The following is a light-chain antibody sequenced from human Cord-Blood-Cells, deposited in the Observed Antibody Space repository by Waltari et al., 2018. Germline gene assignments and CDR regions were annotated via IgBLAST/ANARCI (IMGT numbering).Light chain of an antibody. CDR1: SSNVGAGHH. Sequence: QSVLTHPPPVSRSPGQRDTLSCTGRSSNVGAGHHVHSYQQLPGPAPKLLIYGNSNRPSGVPDRFSCSKSGTSASLAITGLQAEDEADYYCQSYDSSLSGVVFGGGTKLTVL. CDR2: GNS. V-gene: IGLV1-40*01. CDR3: QSYDSSLSGVV. J-gene: IGLJ2*01.